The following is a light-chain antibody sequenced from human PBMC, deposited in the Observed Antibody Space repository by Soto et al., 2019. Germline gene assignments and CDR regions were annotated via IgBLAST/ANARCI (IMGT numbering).Light chain of an antibody. V-gene: IGLV7-43*01. CDR2: SRT. CDR3: LLYYGGARV. CDR1: TGAVTSGYY. Sequence: QAVVTQEPSLTVSPGGTVTLTCGSSTGAVTSGYYPNWFQQKPGQAPRALIYSRTNKHSWTPARFSGSLLGGKAALTLSGVQPEDEAEYYCLLYYGGARVFGGGTKLTVL. J-gene: IGLJ3*02.